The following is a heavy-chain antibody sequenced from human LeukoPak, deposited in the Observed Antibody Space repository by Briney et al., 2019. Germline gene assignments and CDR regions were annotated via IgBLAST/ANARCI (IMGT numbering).Heavy chain of an antibody. D-gene: IGHD3-10*01. V-gene: IGHV4-34*01. CDR1: GGSFSGYY. CDR2: INHSGST. Sequence: SETLSLTCAVYGGSFSGYYWSWIRPPPRKGLEWIGEINHSGSTNYNPSLKSRVTISVDTSKNQFSLKLSSVTAADTAVYYCACSITMVRGVRDYWGQGTLVTVSS. CDR3: ACSITMVRGVRDY. J-gene: IGHJ4*02.